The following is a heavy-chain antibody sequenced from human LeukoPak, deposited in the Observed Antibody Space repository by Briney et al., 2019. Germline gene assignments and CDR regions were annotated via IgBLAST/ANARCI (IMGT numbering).Heavy chain of an antibody. Sequence: GGSLRLSCAASGFTFRDAWMTWVRQAPGKGLEWVGRIRSRADGGTAEYATAVEGRFTISRDDSKNTLYLQMNSLKTEDTAVYYCTTELLWFGELLMGDYWGQGTLVTVSS. D-gene: IGHD3-10*01. CDR3: TTELLWFGELLMGDY. CDR1: GFTFRDAW. V-gene: IGHV3-15*01. J-gene: IGHJ4*02. CDR2: IRSRADGGTA.